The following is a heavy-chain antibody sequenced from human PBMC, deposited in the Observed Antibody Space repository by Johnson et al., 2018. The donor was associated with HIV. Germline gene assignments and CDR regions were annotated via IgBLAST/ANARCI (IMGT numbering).Heavy chain of an antibody. Sequence: QVQLVESGGGLVKPGGSLRLSCAASGFSFSDYYMSWIRQAPGKGLEWVSYISGSGTNIYYADSVKGRFTISRDNAKNSLYLQMNSLRAEDTAVYYCARDRYYDFWSGYRTFDIWGHGTMVTVSS. CDR1: GFSFSDYY. D-gene: IGHD3-3*01. CDR2: ISGSGTNI. CDR3: ARDRYYDFWSGYRTFDI. V-gene: IGHV3-11*01. J-gene: IGHJ3*02.